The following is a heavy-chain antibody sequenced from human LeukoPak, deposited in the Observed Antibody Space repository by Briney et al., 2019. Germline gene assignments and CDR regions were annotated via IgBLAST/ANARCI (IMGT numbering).Heavy chain of an antibody. V-gene: IGHV4-34*01. CDR2: INHSGST. CDR1: GGSSSGYY. CDR3: TRGLRLGYCSGGSCYYWFDP. D-gene: IGHD2-15*01. J-gene: IGHJ5*02. Sequence: PSKTLSLTCAVYGGSSSGYYWSWIRQPPGKGLEWIGEINHSGSTNYNPSLQSRVTISADTSKNQFSLNLRSVIAADTAVYYCTRGLRLGYCSGGSCYYWFDPWGQGTRVTVSS.